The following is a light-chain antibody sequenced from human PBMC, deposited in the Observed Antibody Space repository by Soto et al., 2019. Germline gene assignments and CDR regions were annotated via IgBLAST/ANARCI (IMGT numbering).Light chain of an antibody. CDR1: QGISSY. V-gene: IGKV1-9*01. CDR3: QHLNSYPFT. CDR2: AAS. J-gene: IGKJ4*01. Sequence: DIQLTQSPSFLSASVGDRVTITCRASQGISSYLAWYQQKPGKAPKLLIYAASTLQSGVPSRFSGSGSGTGFTLTISSLQHEDCATYYCQHLNSYPFTFGGGTKVEIK.